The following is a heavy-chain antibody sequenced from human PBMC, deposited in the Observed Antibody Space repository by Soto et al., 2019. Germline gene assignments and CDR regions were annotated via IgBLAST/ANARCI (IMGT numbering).Heavy chain of an antibody. CDR1: GFRFSTYS. CDR2: ISTTNSYI. D-gene: IGHD3-22*01. J-gene: IGHJ4*02. V-gene: IGHV3-21*01. CDR3: TRDPVPDSSGYFPFDY. Sequence: PGGSLRLSCAASGFRFSTYSMNWVRQAPGKGLEWVASISTTNSYIYYADSVRGRFTISRDNAKNSLFLQMNSLRAEDTAVYYCTRDPVPDSSGYFPFDYWGQGTMVTVSS.